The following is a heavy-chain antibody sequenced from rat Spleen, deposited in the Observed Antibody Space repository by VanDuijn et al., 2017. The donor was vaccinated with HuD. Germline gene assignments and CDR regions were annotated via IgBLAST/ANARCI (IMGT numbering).Heavy chain of an antibody. J-gene: IGHJ3*01. CDR1: GFTFSNYY. CDR2: ISTGGGST. D-gene: IGHD4-3*01. V-gene: IGHV5-27*01. CDR3: VRQDTSGYSNWFAY. Sequence: EVQLVESGGGLVQPGRSLKLSCAASGFTFSNYYMACVRPAPTKGLEWVAYISTGGGSTYYRDSVKARFTISRDNAKRTLFLQMDSLRSDDTATYYCVRQDTSGYSNWFAYWGQGTLVTVSS.